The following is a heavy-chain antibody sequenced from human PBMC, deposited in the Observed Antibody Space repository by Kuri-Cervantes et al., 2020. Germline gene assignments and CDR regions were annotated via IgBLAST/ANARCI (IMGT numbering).Heavy chain of an antibody. CDR3: ARVARYSSSWPEYFQH. CDR1: GGSISSSSYY. V-gene: IGHV4-39*07. J-gene: IGHJ1*01. CDR2: INHSGST. D-gene: IGHD6-13*01. Sequence: SETLSLTCTVSGGSISSSSYYWDWIRQPPGKGLEWIGEINHSGSTNYNPSLKSRVTISVDTSKNQFSLKLSSVTAADTAVYYCARVARYSSSWPEYFQHWGQGTLVTVSS.